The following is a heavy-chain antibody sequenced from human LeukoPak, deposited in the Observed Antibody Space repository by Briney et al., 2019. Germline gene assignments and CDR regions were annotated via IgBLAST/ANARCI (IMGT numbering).Heavy chain of an antibody. CDR1: GFTFSSYT. V-gene: IGHV3-7*01. J-gene: IGHJ4*02. CDR3: AREGPGQWLEPFDY. CDR2: IKQDGSEK. D-gene: IGHD6-19*01. Sequence: GGSLRLSCAASGFTFSSYTMTWVRQTPGKGLEWVANIKQDGSEKYYVDSVKGRFTISRDNAKNSLYLQMNSLRVEVTAVYYCAREGPGQWLEPFDYWGRGTLVTVSS.